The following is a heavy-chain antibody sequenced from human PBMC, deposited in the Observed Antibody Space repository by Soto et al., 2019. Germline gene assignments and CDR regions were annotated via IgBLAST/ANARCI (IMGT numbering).Heavy chain of an antibody. CDR1: GFTFSSYA. V-gene: IGHV3-30-3*01. CDR3: ARDRYYGMDV. Sequence: HPGGSLRLSCAASGFTFSSYAMHWVRQAPGKGLEWVAVISYDGSNKYYADSVKGRFTISRDNSKNTLYLQMNSLRAEDTAVYYCARDRYYGMDVWGQGTTVTVSS. J-gene: IGHJ6*02. CDR2: ISYDGSNK.